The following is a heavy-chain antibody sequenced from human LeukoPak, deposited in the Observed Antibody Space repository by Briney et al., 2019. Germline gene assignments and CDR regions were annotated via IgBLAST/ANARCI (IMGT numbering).Heavy chain of an antibody. CDR1: GFTFSSYG. V-gene: IGHV3-30*02. D-gene: IGHD6-13*01. CDR2: IRYDGSNK. Sequence: GGSLRLSCAAFGFTFSSYGMHWVRQAPGKGLEWVAFIRYDGSNKYYADSVKGRFTISRDNSKNTLYLQMNSLRAEDTAVYYCAKGDQGIAAAGTTLGGQGTLVTVSS. CDR3: AKGDQGIAAAGTTL. J-gene: IGHJ4*02.